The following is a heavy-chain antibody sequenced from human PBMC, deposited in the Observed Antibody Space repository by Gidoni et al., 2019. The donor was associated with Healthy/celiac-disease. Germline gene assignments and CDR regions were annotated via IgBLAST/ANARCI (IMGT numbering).Heavy chain of an antibody. CDR2: FDPEDGET. CDR3: ATDPRSSGHFDY. D-gene: IGHD6-19*01. Sequence: QVQLVQSGAEGKKPGASVKVSCKVYGYTLTELSMHWVRQAPGKGLEWMGGFDPEDGETIYAQKFQGIVTMTEDTSTDTAYMELSSLRSEDTAVYYCATDPRSSGHFDYWGQGTLVTVSS. J-gene: IGHJ4*02. CDR1: GYTLTELS. V-gene: IGHV1-24*01.